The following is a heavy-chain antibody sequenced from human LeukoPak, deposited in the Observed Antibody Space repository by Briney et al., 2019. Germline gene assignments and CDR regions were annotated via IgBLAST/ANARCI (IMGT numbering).Heavy chain of an antibody. CDR1: GFTFSSYS. CDR3: ARGPIVGPTKGFDP. D-gene: IGHD1-26*01. V-gene: IGHV3-21*04. J-gene: IGHJ5*02. Sequence: SGGSLRLSCAASGFTFSSYSMNWVRQAPGKGLEWVSSISSSSSYIYYADSVKGRFTISRDNSKNMLYLQMNSLGAEDTAVYYCARGPIVGPTKGFDPWGQGTLVTVSS. CDR2: ISSSSSYI.